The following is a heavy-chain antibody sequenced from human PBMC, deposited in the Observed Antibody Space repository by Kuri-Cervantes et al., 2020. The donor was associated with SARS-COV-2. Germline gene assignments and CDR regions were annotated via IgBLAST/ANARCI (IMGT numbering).Heavy chain of an antibody. J-gene: IGHJ4*02. Sequence: GESLKISCAASGFTFSNAWMSWVRQAQGKGLEWVSAISGSGGSTYYADSVKGRFTISRDNSKNTLYLQMNSLRAEDTAVYYCAKGSVRVDYWGQGTLVTVSS. CDR1: GFTFSNAW. D-gene: IGHD3-10*01. CDR3: AKGSVRVDY. V-gene: IGHV3-23*01. CDR2: ISGSGGST.